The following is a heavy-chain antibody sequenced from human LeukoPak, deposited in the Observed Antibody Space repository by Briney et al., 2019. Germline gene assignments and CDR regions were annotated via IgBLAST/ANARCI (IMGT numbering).Heavy chain of an antibody. J-gene: IGHJ4*02. V-gene: IGHV3-30*18. D-gene: IGHD2-2*01. CDR2: ISYDGNDK. CDR3: AKSTAPAGYYLDY. Sequence: GGSLRLSCAASGFTFSTYGMHWVRQAPGKGLEWVAIISYDGNDKDYADSVRGRFTISRDNSKNTLYLQMNSLRGEVTAVYYCAKSTAPAGYYLDYWGQGILVTVSS. CDR1: GFTFSTYG.